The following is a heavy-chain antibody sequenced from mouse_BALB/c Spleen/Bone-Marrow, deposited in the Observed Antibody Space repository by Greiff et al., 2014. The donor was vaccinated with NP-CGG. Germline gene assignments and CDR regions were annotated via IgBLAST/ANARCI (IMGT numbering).Heavy chain of an antibody. CDR3: ASYYYGLYFDY. V-gene: IGHV14-3*02. CDR1: GFNIKDTY. Sequence: DVQLVESGAELVKPGASVKLSCTASGFNIKDTYMHWVKQRPEQGLEWIGRIDPANGNTKFDPKFQGKATITADTSSNTAYLQLSSLTSEDTAVYYCASYYYGLYFDYWGQGTTLTVSS. J-gene: IGHJ2*01. D-gene: IGHD1-1*01. CDR2: IDPANGNT.